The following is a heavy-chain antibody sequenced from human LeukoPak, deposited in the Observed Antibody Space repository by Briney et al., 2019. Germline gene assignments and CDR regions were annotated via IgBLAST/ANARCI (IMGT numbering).Heavy chain of an antibody. CDR1: GGSFSGYY. D-gene: IGHD3-10*01. V-gene: IGHV4-34*01. Sequence: SETLSLTCAVYGGSFSGYYWSWIRQPPGKGLEWIGEINHSGSTNYNPSLKSRLTISVDTSKNQFSLKLSSVTAADTAVYYCARAGYYYGSGSYLKYFQHWGQGTLVTVSS. CDR2: INHSGST. CDR3: ARAGYYYGSGSYLKYFQH. J-gene: IGHJ1*01.